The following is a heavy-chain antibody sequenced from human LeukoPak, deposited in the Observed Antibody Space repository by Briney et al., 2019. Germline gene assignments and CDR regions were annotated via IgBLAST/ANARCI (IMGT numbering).Heavy chain of an antibody. CDR1: GLTFSDYY. J-gene: IGHJ4*02. D-gene: IGHD5-18*01. Sequence: PGGSLRLSCAASGLTFSDYYMSWIRQAPGKGLEWVSYISSSDSIMYYADSVKGRFTISRDNAKDSLFLQMNSLRADDTAVYYCARGGGPIHLWPPKPIDHWGQGTLVTVSS. V-gene: IGHV3-11*04. CDR2: ISSSDSIM. CDR3: ARGGGPIHLWPPKPIDH.